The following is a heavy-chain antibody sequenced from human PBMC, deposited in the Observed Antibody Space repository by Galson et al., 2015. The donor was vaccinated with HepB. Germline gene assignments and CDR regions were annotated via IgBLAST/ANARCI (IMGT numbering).Heavy chain of an antibody. D-gene: IGHD3-10*01. J-gene: IGHJ4*02. CDR1: GFSFSSYA. V-gene: IGHV3-30*03. CDR3: ARPVVRLWFGELLHPLDY. Sequence: SLRLSCAASGFSFSSYAMHWIRHAPGKGLEWLTVISYDGSSKYYADSVKGRFTISRDNSKNTLYLQMNSLRAEDTAVYYCARPVVRLWFGELLHPLDYWGQGTLVTVSS. CDR2: ISYDGSSK.